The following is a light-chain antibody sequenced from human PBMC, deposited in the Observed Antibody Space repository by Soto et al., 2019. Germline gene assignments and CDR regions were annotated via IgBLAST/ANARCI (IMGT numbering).Light chain of an antibody. CDR2: GAS. Sequence: ELVLTQSRCTLSLSPGSTPTLSCRAGQTGDSRYLAWYQQKRGQAPRLXIYGASTRATGIPVRFSGSGSATEFTPTISSLQSEDFAVYYCQQYSEWPSITFGQGTRLEIK. CDR3: QQYSEWPSIT. CDR1: QTGDSRY. J-gene: IGKJ5*01. V-gene: IGKV3-15*01.